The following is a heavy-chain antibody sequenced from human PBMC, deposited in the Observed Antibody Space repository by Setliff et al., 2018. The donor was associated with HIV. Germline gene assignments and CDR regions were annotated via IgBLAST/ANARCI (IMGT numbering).Heavy chain of an antibody. CDR2: IWYDGSNK. V-gene: IGHV3-33*06. J-gene: IGHJ6*02. D-gene: IGHD3-16*01. CDR1: GFTFSSYG. Sequence: GGSLRLSCAASGFTFSSYGMHWVRQAPGKGLEWVAVIWYDGSNKYYADSVEGRFTISRDNSKDTLHLQMNSLRAEDTAVYYCAKDRSYLGGGMDVWGQGTTVTVSS. CDR3: AKDRSYLGGGMDV.